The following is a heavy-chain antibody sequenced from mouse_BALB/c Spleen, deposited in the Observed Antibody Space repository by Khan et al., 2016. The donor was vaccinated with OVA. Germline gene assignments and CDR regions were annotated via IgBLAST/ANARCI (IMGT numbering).Heavy chain of an antibody. CDR1: GFTFSSFG. J-gene: IGHJ4*01. D-gene: IGHD1-1*02. CDR3: ARIRGIYAMDY. V-gene: IGHV5-17*02. CDR2: ISSGSSTF. Sequence: EVELVESGGGLVQPGGSRKLSCAASGFTFSSFGMFWIRQAPEKGLEWVAYISSGSSTFYYADTVKGRFTISRDNPKNTLFLQMTSLRSEDTAMYYGARIRGIYAMDYWGQGTSVTVSS.